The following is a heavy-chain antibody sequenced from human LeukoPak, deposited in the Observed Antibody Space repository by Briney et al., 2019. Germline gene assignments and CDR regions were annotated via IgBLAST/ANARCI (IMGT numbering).Heavy chain of an antibody. CDR1: GGTFSSYA. CDR3: ARSGQLWSVFDY. D-gene: IGHD5-18*01. CDR2: IITILGIA. V-gene: IGHV1-69*04. J-gene: IGHJ4*02. Sequence: SVKVSCKASGGTFSSYAISWVRQAPGQGLEWMGRIITILGIANYAQKFQGRVKITADKSTITAYMELSSLRSEDTAVYYCARSGQLWSVFDYWGKGNLVTVSS.